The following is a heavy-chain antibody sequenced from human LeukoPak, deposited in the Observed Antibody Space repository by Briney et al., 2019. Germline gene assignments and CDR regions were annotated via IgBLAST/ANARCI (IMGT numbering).Heavy chain of an antibody. D-gene: IGHD3-22*01. CDR3: AKPQNYYDSSGFNDAFDI. CDR2: ISYDGSNK. J-gene: IGHJ3*02. CDR1: GFTFSSYG. V-gene: IGHV3-30*18. Sequence: GGSLRLSCAASGFTFSSYGMHWVRQAPGKGLEWVAVISYDGSNKYYADSVKGRFTISRDNSKNTLYLQMNSPRAEDTAVYYCAKPQNYYDSSGFNDAFDIWGQGTMVTVSS.